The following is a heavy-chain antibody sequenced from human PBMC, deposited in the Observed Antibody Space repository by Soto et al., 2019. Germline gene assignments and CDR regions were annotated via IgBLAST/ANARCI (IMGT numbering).Heavy chain of an antibody. D-gene: IGHD6-19*01. V-gene: IGHV3-15*07. CDR1: SVSNAW. CDR3: TTHPLYSSGWYGRNY. J-gene: IGHJ4*02. CDR2: IKSKTDGGTT. Sequence: SVSNAWMNWVRQAPGKGLEWVGRIKSKTDGGTTDYAAPVKGRFTISRDDSKNTLYLQMNSLKTEDTAVYYCTTHPLYSSGWYGRNYWGQGTLVTVSS.